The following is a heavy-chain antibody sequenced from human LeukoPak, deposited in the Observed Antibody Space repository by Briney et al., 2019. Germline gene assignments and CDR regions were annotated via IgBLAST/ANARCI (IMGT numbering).Heavy chain of an antibody. V-gene: IGHV4-4*07. D-gene: IGHD3-10*01. J-gene: IGHJ5*02. CDR2: IYTSGST. CDR1: GGSISSYY. Sequence: SETLSPTCTVSGGSISSYYWSWIRQPAGKGLEWIGRIYTSGSTNYNPSLKSRVTMSVDTSKNQFSLKLSSVTAADTAVYYCARDGYYGSGSDNWFDPWGQGTLVTVSS. CDR3: ARDGYYGSGSDNWFDP.